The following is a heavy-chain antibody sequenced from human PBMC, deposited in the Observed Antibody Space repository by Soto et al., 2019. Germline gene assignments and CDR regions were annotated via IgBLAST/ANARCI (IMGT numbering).Heavy chain of an antibody. CDR2: ISYDGSNK. V-gene: IGHV3-30-3*01. D-gene: IGHD3-22*01. J-gene: IGHJ4*02. CDR3: AGQTYYYDSSGYYWGAFDY. Sequence: QVQLVESGGGVVQPGRSPRLSCAASGFTFSSYAMHWVRQAPGKGLEWVAVISYDGSNKYYADSVKGRFTISRDNSKNTLYLQMNSLRAEDTAVYYCAGQTYYYDSSGYYWGAFDYWGQGTLVTVSS. CDR1: GFTFSSYA.